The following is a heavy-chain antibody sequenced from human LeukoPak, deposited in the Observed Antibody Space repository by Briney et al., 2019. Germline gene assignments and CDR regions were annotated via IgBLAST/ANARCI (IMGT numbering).Heavy chain of an antibody. CDR1: GFTFSSYW. CDR2: IKQDGSEK. D-gene: IGHD1-14*01. V-gene: IGHV3-7*01. CDR3: AREGNHYYYYYYMDV. J-gene: IGHJ6*03. Sequence: GGSLRLSCAASGFTFSSYWMSWVRQAPGKGLEWVANIKQDGSEKYYVDSVKGRFTISRDNAKNSLYLQMNSLRAEDTAVYYCAREGNHYYYYYYMDVWGKGTTVTVSS.